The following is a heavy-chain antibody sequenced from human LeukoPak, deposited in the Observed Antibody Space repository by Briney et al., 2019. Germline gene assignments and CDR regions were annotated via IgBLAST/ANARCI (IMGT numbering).Heavy chain of an antibody. CDR2: IYPSGST. CDR3: ARFIAAAGLGAFDI. CDR1: GYSISSDYY. J-gene: IGHJ3*02. D-gene: IGHD6-13*01. Sequence: SETLSLTCTVSGYSISSDYYWGWIRQSPVKGLEWIGSIYPSGSTYYNPSLKSRVTISVDTSKNQFSLKLSSVTAADTAVYYCARFIAAAGLGAFDIWGQGTMVTVSS. V-gene: IGHV4-38-2*02.